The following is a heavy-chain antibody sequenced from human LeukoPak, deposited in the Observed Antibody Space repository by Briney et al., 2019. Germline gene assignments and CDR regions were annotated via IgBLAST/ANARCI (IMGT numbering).Heavy chain of an antibody. V-gene: IGHV3-7*01. CDR1: GFTFSTCW. CDR2: IKQDGSDK. D-gene: IGHD6-19*01. CDR3: ARQVGWRDASDM. J-gene: IGHJ3*02. Sequence: GGSLRLSCAASGFTFSTCWMSWVRQAPGKGLEWVASIKQDGSDKYYVDSVKGRFTISRDNAKNSLYLQMNSLRAEDTAVYYCARQVGWRDASDMWGQGTVVTVSS.